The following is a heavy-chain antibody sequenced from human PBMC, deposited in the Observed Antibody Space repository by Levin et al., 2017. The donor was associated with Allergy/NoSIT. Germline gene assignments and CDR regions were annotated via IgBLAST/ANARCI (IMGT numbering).Heavy chain of an antibody. CDR3: GRIRRFSNYDYRYGMDV. J-gene: IGHJ6*02. D-gene: IGHD4-11*01. CDR2: IDWDDDK. CDR1: GFSLSTSGMC. Sequence: ESGPTLVKPTQTLTLTCTFSGFSLSTSGMCVSWVRQPPGKALEWLARIDWDDDKYYSTSLKTRLTISKDTSKNQVVLTMTNMDPVHTATYYCGRIRRFSNYDYRYGMDVWGQGTTVTVSS. V-gene: IGHV2-70*11.